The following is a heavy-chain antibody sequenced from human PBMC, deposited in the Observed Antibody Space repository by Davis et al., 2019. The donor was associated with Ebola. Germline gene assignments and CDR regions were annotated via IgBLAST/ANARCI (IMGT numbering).Heavy chain of an antibody. CDR3: ARVKGPTHFDY. CDR2: IWYDGSNK. CDR1: GFTFSSYG. Sequence: GESLKISCAASGFTFSSYGMHWVRQAPGKGLEWVAVIWYDGSNKYYADSVKGRFTISRDNSKNTLYLQMNSLRAEDTAVYYCARVKGPTHFDYWGQGTLVTVSS. D-gene: IGHD4-23*01. J-gene: IGHJ4*02. V-gene: IGHV3-33*01.